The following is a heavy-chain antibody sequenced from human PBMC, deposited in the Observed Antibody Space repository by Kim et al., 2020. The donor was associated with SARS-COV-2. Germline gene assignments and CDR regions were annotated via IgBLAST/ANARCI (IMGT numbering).Heavy chain of an antibody. CDR1: GFTFSSYD. CDR2: IGTAGDT. J-gene: IGHJ5*02. Sequence: GGSLRLSCAASGFTFSSYDMHWVRQATGKGLEWVSAIGTAGDTYYPGSVKGRFTISRENAKNSLYLQMNSLRAGDTAVYYCARDGSNSGSYSWFDPWGQGTLVTVSS. CDR3: ARDGSNSGSYSWFDP. D-gene: IGHD1-26*01. V-gene: IGHV3-13*01.